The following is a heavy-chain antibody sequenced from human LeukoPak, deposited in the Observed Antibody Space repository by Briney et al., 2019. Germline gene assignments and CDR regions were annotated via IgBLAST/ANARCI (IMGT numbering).Heavy chain of an antibody. D-gene: IGHD3-10*01. V-gene: IGHV3-30*18. Sequence: GGSLRLSCAASGFTFSSYWMNWVRQAPGKGLEWVALLVYDGFYKYYADSVKGRFTISRDDSTNTVYLHLSSLRAEDTAVYYCAKDLIARVRGSPMDVWGQGTRVIVSS. CDR2: LVYDGFYK. J-gene: IGHJ6*02. CDR1: GFTFSSYW. CDR3: AKDLIARVRGSPMDV.